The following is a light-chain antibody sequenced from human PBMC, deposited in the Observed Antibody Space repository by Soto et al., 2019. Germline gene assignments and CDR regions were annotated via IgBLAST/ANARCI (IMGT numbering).Light chain of an antibody. Sequence: ALQLTQSPSSLSASVGDRVTITCRASQGISSALAWYQQKPGKAPKLLIYDASSLESGVPSRFSGSGSGTDFTLTISSLQPEDFATYYCQQFNSYPSTFGQGTRLEIK. J-gene: IGKJ5*01. CDR2: DAS. CDR3: QQFNSYPST. V-gene: IGKV1-13*02. CDR1: QGISSA.